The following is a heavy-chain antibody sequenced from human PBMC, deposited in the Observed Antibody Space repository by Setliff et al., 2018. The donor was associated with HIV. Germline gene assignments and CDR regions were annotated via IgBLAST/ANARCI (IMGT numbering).Heavy chain of an antibody. Sequence: GASVKVSCKASGYTFTNFAINWVRQAPGQGLEWMGWISGYNGNTEYAQRLQGRVTMTTDTSTSTAYMGLRSLSSDDTAIYYCTRETGRDNWNPRGADDYWGQGTLVTVSS. CDR3: TRETGRDNWNPRGADDY. J-gene: IGHJ4*02. D-gene: IGHD1-1*01. CDR1: GYTFTNFA. CDR2: ISGYNGNT. V-gene: IGHV1-18*01.